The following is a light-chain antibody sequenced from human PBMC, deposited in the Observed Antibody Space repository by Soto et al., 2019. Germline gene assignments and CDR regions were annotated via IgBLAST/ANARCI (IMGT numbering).Light chain of an antibody. CDR3: QHYYGFSRT. V-gene: IGKV1-5*01. CDR1: QGIVRW. J-gene: IGKJ1*01. CDR2: DAS. Sequence: DIQMTQSPSTLSASVGDKVTITCRASQGIVRWLAWYQQKPGKAPKLLIYDASSLESGVPSRFSGSGAGTEFTLTINSLQPDDVATYYCQHYYGFSRTFGQGTKVDIK.